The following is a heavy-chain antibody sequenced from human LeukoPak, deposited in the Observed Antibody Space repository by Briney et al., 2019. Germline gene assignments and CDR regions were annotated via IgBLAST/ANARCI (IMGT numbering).Heavy chain of an antibody. Sequence: GGSLRLSCAASGFAFSNYGMHWVRQAPGKGLEWVAFIRYDGTNKYYADSVKGRFTISRDNSKNTLYLQMNSLRVEDTAVYYCAKDISGSYGGDYFDYWGQGTLVTVSS. D-gene: IGHD6-19*01. V-gene: IGHV3-30*02. CDR1: GFAFSNYG. CDR3: AKDISGSYGGDYFDY. CDR2: IRYDGTNK. J-gene: IGHJ4*02.